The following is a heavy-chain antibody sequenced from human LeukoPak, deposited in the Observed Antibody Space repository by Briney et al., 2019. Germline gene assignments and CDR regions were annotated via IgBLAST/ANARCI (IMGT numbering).Heavy chain of an antibody. J-gene: IGHJ4*02. CDR2: IYYSGNT. Sequence: SETLSLTCTVSGGSISSYYWSWIRQPPGKGLEWIGSIYYSGNTYYNPSLKSRVTISVDTSKNQFSLKLSSVTAADTAVYYCARQSTAMGTFDYWGQGTLVPVSS. V-gene: IGHV4-59*05. D-gene: IGHD5-18*01. CDR1: GGSISSYY. CDR3: ARQSTAMGTFDY.